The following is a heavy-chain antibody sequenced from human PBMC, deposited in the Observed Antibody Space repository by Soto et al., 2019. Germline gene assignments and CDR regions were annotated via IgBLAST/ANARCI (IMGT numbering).Heavy chain of an antibody. J-gene: IGHJ4*02. Sequence: PGGSLRLSCAASGLIFSNYKMNWVRQAPGKGLVWVSRINTDGSITDYADSVKGRFTVSRDNPKNTLYLQMNSLRAEDTAVYYCARDTDGLHYWGQGTLVTVS. CDR2: INTDGSIT. CDR1: GLIFSNYK. CDR3: ARDTDGLHY. V-gene: IGHV3-74*01.